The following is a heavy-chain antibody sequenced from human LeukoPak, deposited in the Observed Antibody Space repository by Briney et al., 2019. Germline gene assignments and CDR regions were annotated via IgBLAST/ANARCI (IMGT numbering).Heavy chain of an antibody. D-gene: IGHD1-1*01. CDR3: ARANEEAEDY. Sequence: GGSLRLSCAASGFTFSDYTFHWVRQAPGKGLEWVGVILYDGINIYFADSVKGRFTISRDTSKNTLYLQMNSLRAEDTAVYYCARANEEAEDYWGQGTLVTVSS. J-gene: IGHJ4*02. CDR2: ILYDGINI. CDR1: GFTFSDYT. V-gene: IGHV3-30-3*01.